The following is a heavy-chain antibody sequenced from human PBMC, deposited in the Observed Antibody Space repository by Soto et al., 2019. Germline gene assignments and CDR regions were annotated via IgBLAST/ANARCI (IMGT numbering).Heavy chain of an antibody. CDR2: IYSGGST. V-gene: IGHV3-66*02. CDR1: GFTVSSNY. Sequence: GGSLRLSCAASGFTVSSNYMSWVRQAPGKGLEWVSVIYSGGSTYYADSVKGRFTISRDNSKNTLYLQMNSLRAEDTAVYYCARGGYCISTSCYGGLYYYGMDVWGQGTTVTVSS. J-gene: IGHJ6*02. CDR3: ARGGYCISTSCYGGLYYYGMDV. D-gene: IGHD2-2*01.